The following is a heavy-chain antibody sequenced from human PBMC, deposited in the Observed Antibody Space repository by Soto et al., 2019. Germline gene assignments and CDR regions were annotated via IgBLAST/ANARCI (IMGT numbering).Heavy chain of an antibody. CDR3: ARDRQTQATRGSCGMDV. V-gene: IGHV4-31*03. CDR2: IYYSGST. Sequence: SETLSLTCTVSGGSISSGGYYWSWIRQHPGKGLEWIGYIYYSGSTYYNPSLKSRVTISVDTSKNQFSLKLSSVTAADTAVYYCARDRQTQATRGSCGMDVWGQGTTVTVSS. CDR1: GGSISSGGYY. J-gene: IGHJ6*02. D-gene: IGHD3-10*01.